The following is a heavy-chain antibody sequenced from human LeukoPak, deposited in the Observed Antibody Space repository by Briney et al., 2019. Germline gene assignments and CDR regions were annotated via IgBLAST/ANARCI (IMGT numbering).Heavy chain of an antibody. CDR3: ARTRSSYSGSHTFDY. CDR2: ISSSGSTI. CDR1: GFTFSSYE. J-gene: IGHJ4*02. V-gene: IGHV3-48*03. Sequence: GGSLRLSCAASGFTFSSYEMNWVRQAPGKGLEWVSYISSSGSTIYYADSVKGRFTISRDNAKNSLYLQMNSLRAEDTAVYYCARTRSSYSGSHTFDYWGQGTLVTVSS. D-gene: IGHD1-26*01.